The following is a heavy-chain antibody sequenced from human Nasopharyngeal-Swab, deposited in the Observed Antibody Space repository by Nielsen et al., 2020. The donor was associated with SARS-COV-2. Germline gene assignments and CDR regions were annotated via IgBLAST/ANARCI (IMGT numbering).Heavy chain of an antibody. CDR2: VNGNGADT. CDR3: AKDWTGYYAPLDQ. V-gene: IGHV3-23*01. CDR1: GFTFTSYA. D-gene: IGHD3/OR15-3a*01. Sequence: GGSLRLSCAASGFTFTSYAMNWVRQAPGKGLEWLSAVNGNGADTYYADSVKGRFTISKDNSKNTLYLHMNSLRAEDTAVYYCAKDWTGYYAPLDQWGQGVLVTVSS. J-gene: IGHJ4*02.